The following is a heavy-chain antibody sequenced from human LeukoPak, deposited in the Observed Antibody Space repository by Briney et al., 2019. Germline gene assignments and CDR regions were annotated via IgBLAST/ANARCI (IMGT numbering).Heavy chain of an antibody. CDR3: ARDGSSGYLDY. V-gene: IGHV4-59*01. J-gene: IGHJ4*02. CDR2: IYYSGST. Sequence: SETLSLTCTVSGGSISSYYWSWIRQSPGKGLEWIGYIYYSGSTNYNPSLKSRVTISVDTSKNQFSLKLSSVTAADTAVYYCARDGSSGYLDYWGQGTLVTVSS. D-gene: IGHD6-19*01. CDR1: GGSISSYY.